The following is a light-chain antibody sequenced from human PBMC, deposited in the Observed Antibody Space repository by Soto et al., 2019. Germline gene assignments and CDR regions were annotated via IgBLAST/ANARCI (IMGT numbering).Light chain of an antibody. CDR3: QQSYSTPT. J-gene: IGKJ1*01. CDR2: AAS. V-gene: IGKV1-39*01. Sequence: SQWTQSPASLSASVGDRVTVTCRASQSISSYLNWYQQKPGKAPKLLIYAASSLQSGVPSRFRGSGSGTDFTLTNSSLQPEDFATYYCQQSYSTPTFGQGT. CDR1: QSISSY.